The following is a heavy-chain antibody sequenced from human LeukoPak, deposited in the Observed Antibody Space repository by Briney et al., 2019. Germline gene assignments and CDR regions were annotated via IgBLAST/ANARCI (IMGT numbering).Heavy chain of an antibody. V-gene: IGHV4-4*07. CDR2: IYTSGST. J-gene: IGHJ4*02. CDR1: GGSISTYY. D-gene: IGHD2-2*01. Sequence: SETLSLTCTVSGGSISTYYWSWIRQPPGKGLEWIGRIYTSGSTNYNPSLKSRVTMSVDTSKNQFSLKLSSVTAADTAVYYCARDQPYCSSTSCSYYFDYWGQGTLVTVSS. CDR3: ARDQPYCSSTSCSYYFDY.